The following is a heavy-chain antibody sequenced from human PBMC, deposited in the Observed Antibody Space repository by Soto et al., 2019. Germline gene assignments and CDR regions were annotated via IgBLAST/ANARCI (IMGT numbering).Heavy chain of an antibody. CDR3: ARHLRYCNSTSRYAVEASDI. Sequence: GESLKISCKGSGYSFTSYWISWVRQMPGKGLEWMGRIDPSDSYTNYSPSFQGHVTISADKSISTAYLQWSSLKASDTAMYYCARHLRYCNSTSRYAVEASDIWGKGPTVTVSS. CDR2: IDPSDSYT. D-gene: IGHD2-2*01. V-gene: IGHV5-10-1*01. J-gene: IGHJ6*04. CDR1: GYSFTSYW.